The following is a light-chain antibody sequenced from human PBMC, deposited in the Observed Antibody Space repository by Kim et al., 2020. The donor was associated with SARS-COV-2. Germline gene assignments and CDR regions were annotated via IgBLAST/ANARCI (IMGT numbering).Light chain of an antibody. CDR3: NSRDSSGNHRVV. CDR2: GKN. CDR1: SRRSYY. Sequence: GQTVRITCKGDSRRSYYASWYQQKQGQAPVLVIYGKNNRPSGIPDRFSGSSSGNTASLTITGAQAEDEADYYCNSRDSSGNHRVVFGGGTQLTVL. V-gene: IGLV3-19*01. J-gene: IGLJ2*01.